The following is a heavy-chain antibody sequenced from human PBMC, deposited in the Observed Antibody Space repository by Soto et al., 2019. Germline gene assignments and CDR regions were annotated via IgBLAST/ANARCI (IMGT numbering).Heavy chain of an antibody. CDR2: ITSNSDHI. J-gene: IGHJ4*02. CDR3: ATAYYYNH. Sequence: VGSLRLSCAVSGFMFSAYTMSWVRQAPGKGLEWLSFITSNSDHIDYADSVRGRFTVSRDNARKSLYLQMDSLGAEDTGVYYCATAYYYNHWGPGTLVTVSS. CDR1: GFMFSAYT. V-gene: IGHV3-21*01.